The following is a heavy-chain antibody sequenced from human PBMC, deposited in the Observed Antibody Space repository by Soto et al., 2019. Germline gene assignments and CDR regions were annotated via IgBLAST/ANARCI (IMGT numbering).Heavy chain of an antibody. D-gene: IGHD6-19*01. V-gene: IGHV3-33*01. J-gene: IGHJ6*01. CDR3: ARGVVWTVDGDAYYYGRDV. CDR2: IWYDGSNK. Sequence: GGSLRLSCAASGFTFSSYGMHWVRQAPGKGLEWVAVIWYDGSNKYYADSVKGRFTISRDNSKNTLYLQMNSLRAEDTDGYYCARGVVWTVDGDAYYYGRDVWGQGTTDSVSS. CDR1: GFTFSSYG.